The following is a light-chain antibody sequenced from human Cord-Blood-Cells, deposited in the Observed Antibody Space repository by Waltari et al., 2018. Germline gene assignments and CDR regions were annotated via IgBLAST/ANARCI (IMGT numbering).Light chain of an antibody. J-gene: IGKJ1*01. V-gene: IGKV1-39*01. CDR2: AAS. CDR3: QQSYSTPRT. Sequence: DIQMTQYPSSLSASVGNRVTINCRASQSISSYLNWYQQKPGKAPKLLIYAASSLQSGVPSRFRGSGSGTDFTLTISSLQPEDFATYYCQQSYSTPRTFGQGTKVEIK. CDR1: QSISSY.